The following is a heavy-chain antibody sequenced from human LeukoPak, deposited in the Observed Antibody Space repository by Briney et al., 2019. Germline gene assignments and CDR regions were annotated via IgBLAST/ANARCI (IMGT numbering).Heavy chain of an antibody. CDR1: GGSFSGYY. CDR2: IYTSGST. J-gene: IGHJ4*02. CDR3: ARDPGGNYDFWSGSPTYYFDY. Sequence: SETLSLTCAVYGGSFSGYYWSWIRQPPGKGLEWIGRIYTSGSTNYNPSLKSRVTMSVDTSKNQFSLKLSSVTAADTAVYYCARDPGGNYDFWSGSPTYYFDYWGQGTLVTVSS. V-gene: IGHV4-59*10. D-gene: IGHD3-3*01.